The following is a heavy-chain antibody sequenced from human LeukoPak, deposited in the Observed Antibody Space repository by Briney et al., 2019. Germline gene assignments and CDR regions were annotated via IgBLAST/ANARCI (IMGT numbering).Heavy chain of an antibody. V-gene: IGHV4-39*07. D-gene: IGHD3-10*01. J-gene: IGHJ4*02. CDR3: ARVTYNGYQHFDY. CDR2: IHHRGTT. CDR1: GGSISTNTYY. Sequence: SETLSLTCIVSGGSISTNTYYWGWIRLPPGKGLEWIGEIHHRGTTYYNPSLRSRVTISVDTSKNQFSLRLTSVTAADTAVYYCARVTYNGYQHFDYWGQGNLLTVS.